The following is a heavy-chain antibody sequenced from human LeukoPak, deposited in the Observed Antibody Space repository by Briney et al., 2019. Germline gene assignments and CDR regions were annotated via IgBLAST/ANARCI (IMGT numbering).Heavy chain of an antibody. CDR3: ARVIAAASNWFDP. V-gene: IGHV1-8*01. CDR2: MNPNSGKT. Sequence: ASVKVSCKASGYTFTSYDINWVRQATGQGLEWMGWMNPNSGKTGYAQKFQGRVTMTRNTSISTAYMELSSLRSEDTAVYYCARVIAAASNWFDPWGQGTLVTVSS. D-gene: IGHD6-13*01. CDR1: GYTFTSYD. J-gene: IGHJ5*02.